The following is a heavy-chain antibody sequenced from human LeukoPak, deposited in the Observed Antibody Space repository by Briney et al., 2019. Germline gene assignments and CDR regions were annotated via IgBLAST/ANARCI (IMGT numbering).Heavy chain of an antibody. CDR2: ISGAGTI. CDR3: ARSGNYFLDY. CDR1: GFIFTTYW. D-gene: IGHD2/OR15-2a*01. V-gene: IGHV3-69-1*02. Sequence: GGSLRPSCAASGFIFTTYWMHWVRQAPGKGLEWVSYISGAGTIYYADSVKGRFTISRDNAKNSLYLQMSSLRAEDTAVYYCARSGNYFLDYWGQGTLVTVSS. J-gene: IGHJ4*02.